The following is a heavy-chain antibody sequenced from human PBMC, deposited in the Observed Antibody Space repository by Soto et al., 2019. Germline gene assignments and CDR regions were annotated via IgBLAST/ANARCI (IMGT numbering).Heavy chain of an antibody. Sequence: SVKVSCKASGGTFSSYAISWVRQAPGQGLAWMGGIIPIFGTANYAQKFQGRVTITADESTSTAYMELSSLRSEDTAVYYCARLTPDLYCSGGSCYSRYFDYWGQGTLVTVSS. J-gene: IGHJ4*02. CDR3: ARLTPDLYCSGGSCYSRYFDY. V-gene: IGHV1-69*13. D-gene: IGHD2-15*01. CDR1: GGTFSSYA. CDR2: IIPIFGTA.